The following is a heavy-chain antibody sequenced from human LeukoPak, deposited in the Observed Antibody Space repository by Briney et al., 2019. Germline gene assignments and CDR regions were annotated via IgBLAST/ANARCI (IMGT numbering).Heavy chain of an antibody. CDR2: IHGSDDTT. CDR1: GFTFSRNA. V-gene: IGHV3-23*01. J-gene: IGHJ4*02. Sequence: GGSLRLSCAASGFTFSRNAMTWVRQAPGKGLEWVSAIHGSDDTTHYADSVKGRFTISRDKSKNTLYLLMNSLRADDTAVYYCAKDLFRWSFGFWGQGTLVTVSS. D-gene: IGHD4-23*01. CDR3: AKDLFRWSFGF.